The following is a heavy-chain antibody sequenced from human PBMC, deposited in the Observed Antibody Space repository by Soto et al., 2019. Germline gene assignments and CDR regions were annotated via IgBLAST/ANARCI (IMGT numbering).Heavy chain of an antibody. V-gene: IGHV1-8*01. CDR1: GYTFTSYD. D-gene: IGHD3-16*01. J-gene: IGHJ6*02. Sequence: QVQLVQSGAEVKKPGASVKVSCKASGYTFTSYDIHWVRQATGQGLEWMGWMNPNRGNTGYAQKFQGRITTTRNTSISTAYMELSSLRSEDAAVYYGAREGVRGMDVWGQGTTVTVSS. CDR2: MNPNRGNT. CDR3: AREGVRGMDV.